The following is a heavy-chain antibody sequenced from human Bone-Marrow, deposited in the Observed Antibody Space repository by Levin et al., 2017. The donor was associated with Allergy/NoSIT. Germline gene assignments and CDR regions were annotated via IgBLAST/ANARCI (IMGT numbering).Heavy chain of an antibody. J-gene: IGHJ4*02. V-gene: IGHV6-1*01. Sequence: LRLSCAISGDSVSSNSAAWNWIRQSPSRGLEWLGRTYYRSKWYNDYAVSVKSRITINPDTSKNQFSLQLNSVTPEDTAVYYCARGKKYSSGWFTVDYWGQGTLVTVSS. CDR3: ARGKKYSSGWFTVDY. CDR2: TYYRSKWYN. CDR1: GDSVSSNSAA. D-gene: IGHD6-19*01.